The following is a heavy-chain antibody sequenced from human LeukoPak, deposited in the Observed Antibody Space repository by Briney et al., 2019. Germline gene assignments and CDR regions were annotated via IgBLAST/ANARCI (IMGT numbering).Heavy chain of an antibody. Sequence: PGGSLTLSCAASGLSFSIHGMGWVRQAPGKGLEWVSAIVGSGGGTEYADSVKGRFTISRDNSKNTLYLQMNSLRAEDTAVYYCARDPNGDYIGAFDFRGQGTMVTVSS. CDR3: ARDPNGDYIGAFDF. J-gene: IGHJ3*01. CDR2: IVGSGGGT. V-gene: IGHV3-23*01. CDR1: GLSFSIHG. D-gene: IGHD4-17*01.